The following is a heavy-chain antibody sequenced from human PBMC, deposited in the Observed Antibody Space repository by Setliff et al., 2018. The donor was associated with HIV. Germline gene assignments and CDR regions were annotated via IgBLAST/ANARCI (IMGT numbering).Heavy chain of an antibody. D-gene: IGHD1-26*01. CDR2: IKKDGREK. V-gene: IGHV3-7*03. J-gene: IGHJ5*02. Sequence: LRLSCGASGFIFSDSWMDWVRQAPGKGLEWVATIKKDGREKYYVDSVKGRFTISRGNARTSLYLEMSSLRVEDTAVYFCASMWKVGAWGRGTLVTVSS. CDR3: ASMWKVGA. CDR1: GFIFSDSW.